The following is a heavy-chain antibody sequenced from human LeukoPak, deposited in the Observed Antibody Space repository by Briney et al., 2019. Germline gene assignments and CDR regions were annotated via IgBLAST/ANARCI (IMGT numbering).Heavy chain of an antibody. Sequence: ASVKVSCKASGYTFTSYDINWVRQATGQGLEWMGSMNPNSGKTGYAQKFQGRATMTRDTSISTAYMELSSLRSEDTAVYYCATGTSGSYYVGIVRPIDYWGQGTLVTVSS. V-gene: IGHV1-8*01. CDR3: ATGTSGSYYVGIVRPIDY. D-gene: IGHD1-26*01. J-gene: IGHJ4*02. CDR2: MNPNSGKT. CDR1: GYTFTSYD.